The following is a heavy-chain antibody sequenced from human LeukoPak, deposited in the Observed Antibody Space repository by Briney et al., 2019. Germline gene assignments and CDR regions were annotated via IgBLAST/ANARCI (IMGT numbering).Heavy chain of an antibody. Sequence: SETLSLTCTVSGGSISSSSYYWSWIRQPPGKGLEWIGSIYYSGSTYYNPSLKSRVTISVDTSKNQFSLKLSSVTAADTAVYYCVSHYRLSYSSSWPWGQGTLVTVSS. CDR3: VSHYRLSYSSSWP. V-gene: IGHV4-39*01. CDR1: GGSISSSSYY. D-gene: IGHD6-13*01. CDR2: IYYSGST. J-gene: IGHJ5*02.